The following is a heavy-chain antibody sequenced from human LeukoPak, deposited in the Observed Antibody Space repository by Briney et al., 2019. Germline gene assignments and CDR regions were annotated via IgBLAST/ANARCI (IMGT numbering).Heavy chain of an antibody. CDR2: IYHSGST. Sequence: SETLSLTCAVSGYSISSGYYWGWIRQPPGKGLEWIGSIYHSGSTYYNPSLKSRVTISVDTSKNQFSLKLSSVTAADTAVYYCARETPSEYCSGGSCYLFDYWGQGTPVTVSS. J-gene: IGHJ4*02. V-gene: IGHV4-38-2*02. CDR1: GYSISSGYY. CDR3: ARETPSEYCSGGSCYLFDY. D-gene: IGHD2-15*01.